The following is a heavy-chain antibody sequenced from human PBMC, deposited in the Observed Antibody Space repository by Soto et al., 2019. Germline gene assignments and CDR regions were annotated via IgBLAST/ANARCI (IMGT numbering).Heavy chain of an antibody. V-gene: IGHV4-31*03. D-gene: IGHD2-21*02. J-gene: IGHJ4*02. Sequence: QVQLQESGPGLVKPSQTLSLTCTVSGGSISSGGYYWSWIRQHPVKGLEWIGYIYYSGSTYYNPSLKSRVTISVDTSKNQCSLKLSSVTAADTAVYYCARGARGCGGDCYWRYFDYWGQGTLVTVSS. CDR3: ARGARGCGGDCYWRYFDY. CDR2: IYYSGST. CDR1: GGSISSGGYY.